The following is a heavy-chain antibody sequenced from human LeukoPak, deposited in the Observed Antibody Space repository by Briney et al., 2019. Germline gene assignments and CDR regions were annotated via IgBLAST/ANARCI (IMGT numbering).Heavy chain of an antibody. J-gene: IGHJ4*02. V-gene: IGHV4-59*01. CDR1: GGSLSSYY. CDR2: IYYSGST. D-gene: IGHD3-10*01. CDR3: ARVRRGSGRGYYFDY. Sequence: SETLSLTCTVSGGSLSSYYWSWIRQPPGKGLEWIGYIYYSGSTNYNPSLKSRVTISVDTSKNQFSLKLSSVTAADTAVYYCARVRRGSGRGYYFDYWGQGTLVTVSS.